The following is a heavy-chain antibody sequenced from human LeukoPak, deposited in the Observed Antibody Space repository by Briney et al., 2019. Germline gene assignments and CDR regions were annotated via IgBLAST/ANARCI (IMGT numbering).Heavy chain of an antibody. CDR3: AKAFAFVGANFFDY. Sequence: PGGSLRLSCAASGFTFSIHAMSWVRQAPGKGLEWVSAIGDTTYYADSVEGRFTISRDNSKNTLYLQMNSLRAEDAAIYYCAKAFAFVGANFFDYWGQGTLVTVSS. D-gene: IGHD1-26*01. CDR2: IGDTT. CDR1: GFTFSIHA. V-gene: IGHV3-23*01. J-gene: IGHJ4*02.